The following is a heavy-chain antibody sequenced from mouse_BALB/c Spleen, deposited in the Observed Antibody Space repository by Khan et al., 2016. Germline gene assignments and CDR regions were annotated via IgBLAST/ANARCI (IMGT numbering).Heavy chain of an antibody. CDR3: ARGIKDAMDY. V-gene: IGHV9-1*02. CDR2: INTYTGEP. J-gene: IGHJ4*01. D-gene: IGHD1-3*01. CDR1: GFSFTNYG. Sequence: QIQLVQSGPELKKPGETVKISCKASGFSFTNYGMHWVKQAPGKGLKWMGWINTYTGEPTYADDFKGRFAFSLETSASTAYLQINNLKDEDMATXFCARGIKDAMDYWGQGTSVTVSS.